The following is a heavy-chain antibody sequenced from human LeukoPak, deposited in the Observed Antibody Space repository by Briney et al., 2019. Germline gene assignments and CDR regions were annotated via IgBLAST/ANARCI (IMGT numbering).Heavy chain of an antibody. CDR3: ARVPGMAAADC. CDR1: GFTVSANY. V-gene: IGHV3-66*01. D-gene: IGHD6-13*01. CDR2: IYSGGST. J-gene: IGHJ4*02. Sequence: GGSLRLSCAAPGFTVSANYMSWVRQAPGKGLEWVSVIYSGGSTYYADSVKDRFTISRDNSKNTVYLQMNSLRAEDTAVYYCARVPGMAAADCWGQGTLVTVSS.